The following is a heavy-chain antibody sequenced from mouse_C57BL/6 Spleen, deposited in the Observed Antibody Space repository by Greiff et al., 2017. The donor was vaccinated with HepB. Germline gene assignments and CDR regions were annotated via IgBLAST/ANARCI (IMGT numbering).Heavy chain of an antibody. CDR1: GYSFTGYY. Sequence: EVQLQQSGPELVKPGASVKISCKASGYSFTGYYMHWVKQSPEQSLEWIGEIDPSTGGTTYNQKFKAKATLTVDKSSSTAYMQLKSLTSEDSAVYYCSRWGGYAEATDYWGQGTSVTVSS. D-gene: IGHD2-2*01. CDR3: SRWGGYAEATDY. J-gene: IGHJ4*01. CDR2: IDPSTGGT. V-gene: IGHV1-42*01.